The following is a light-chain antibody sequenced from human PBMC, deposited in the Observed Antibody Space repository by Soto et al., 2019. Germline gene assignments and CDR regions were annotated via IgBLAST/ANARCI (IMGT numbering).Light chain of an antibody. CDR1: QSVLYSSNNKNY. CDR3: QQYYSSYT. CDR2: WAS. Sequence: DIVMTQSPDSLAVSLGERATINCKSSQSVLYSSNNKNYLAWYQQKPGQPPKLLIYWASTRESGVPDRFSGSGSGTDFTLTISSLQAEDVAVYYCQQYYSSYTFGQWTKLEIK. V-gene: IGKV4-1*01. J-gene: IGKJ2*01.